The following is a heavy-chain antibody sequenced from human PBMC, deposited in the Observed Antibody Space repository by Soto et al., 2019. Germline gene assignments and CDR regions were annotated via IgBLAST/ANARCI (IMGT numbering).Heavy chain of an antibody. CDR1: GFTFSYSW. D-gene: IGHD6-6*01. V-gene: IGHV3-7*01. Sequence: GGSLRLSCAASGFTFSYSWMNWVRQAPGKGLEWVAYISADGRETNHVDSVKGRFTISRDNAKNSPFLQMNSLRAEDTAVYYCARTPRLLDSWGQGTMVTVYS. CDR3: ARTPRLLDS. J-gene: IGHJ4*02. CDR2: ISADGRET.